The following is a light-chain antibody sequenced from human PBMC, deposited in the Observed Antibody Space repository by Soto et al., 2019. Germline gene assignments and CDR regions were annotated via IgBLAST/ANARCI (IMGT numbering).Light chain of an antibody. Sequence: QSALTQPRSVSGSPGQSVTISCTGTSSDVGGYNYVSWYQQHPGKAPKLMIYDVSKRPSGVPDRFSGSKSGNTASLTISGLQAEDAAYYYCCSYAGSYTVVFGGGTKLTVL. CDR1: SSDVGGYNY. J-gene: IGLJ2*01. CDR2: DVS. CDR3: CSYAGSYTVV. V-gene: IGLV2-11*01.